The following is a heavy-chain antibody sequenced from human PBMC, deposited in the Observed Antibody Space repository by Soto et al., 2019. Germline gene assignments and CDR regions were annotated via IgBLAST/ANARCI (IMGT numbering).Heavy chain of an antibody. Sequence: EVRLLESGGGLVQPGGSLRLSCVVSGFTFPNHSVTWVRQVPGKGLEWVCGFSGGSGTTHYADRVRGRFTISRDDPRQTVYLQMNSLGADDTAVYYCVRWNGFGDFWGQGTLVTVSP. D-gene: IGHD1-1*01. CDR2: FSGGSGTT. V-gene: IGHV3-23*01. CDR3: VRWNGFGDF. J-gene: IGHJ4*02. CDR1: GFTFPNHS.